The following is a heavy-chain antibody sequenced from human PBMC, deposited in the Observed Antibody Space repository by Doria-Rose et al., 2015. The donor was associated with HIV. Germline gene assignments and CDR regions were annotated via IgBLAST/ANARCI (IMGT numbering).Heavy chain of an antibody. CDR1: GVSLSSPGMG. D-gene: IGHD6-13*01. J-gene: IGHJ4*02. V-gene: IGHV2-26*01. Sequence: SGPVLVKPTETLTLTCTVSGVSLSSPGMGVSWIRQPPGKALEWLANIFADDERSYKTYLKNRLTISRCTAKSQVCLTRTDMDPVDTATYYCARIKSSRWYHKYYFDFWGQGTLVIVSA. CDR2: IFADDER. CDR3: ARIKSSRWYHKYYFDF.